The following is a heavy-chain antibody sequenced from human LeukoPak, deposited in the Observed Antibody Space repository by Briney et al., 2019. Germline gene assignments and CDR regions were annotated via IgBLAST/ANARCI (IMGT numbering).Heavy chain of an antibody. J-gene: IGHJ4*02. CDR3: PRGGGDYGDYDRLVSLDY. D-gene: IGHD4-17*01. V-gene: IGHV3-48*04. Sequence: GGSVRLFCGASGFIFSSYSVNWVREARGEGVEWVSYISSSSSTIYYVDSVKGRFTICRDNDKNSLYVQMNSPSAEDKSVYYCPRGGGDYGDYDRLVSLDYWGQGTLVTVSS. CDR1: GFIFSSYS. CDR2: ISSSSSTI.